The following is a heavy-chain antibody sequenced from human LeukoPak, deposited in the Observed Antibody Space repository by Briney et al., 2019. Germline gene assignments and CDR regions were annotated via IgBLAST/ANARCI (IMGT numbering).Heavy chain of an antibody. J-gene: IGHJ4*02. D-gene: IGHD3-10*01. CDR3: ARDLEGYHYGSGNYPQ. CDR1: GYTFTGYY. Sequence: ASVKVSCKASGYTFTGYYIHWVRQAPGQGLEWMGVINPNSGGTNYAQKFQGRVTMTRDTSISTAYMELSSLRSDDTAVYYCARDLEGYHYGSGNYPQWGQGTLVTVSS. CDR2: INPNSGGT. V-gene: IGHV1-2*02.